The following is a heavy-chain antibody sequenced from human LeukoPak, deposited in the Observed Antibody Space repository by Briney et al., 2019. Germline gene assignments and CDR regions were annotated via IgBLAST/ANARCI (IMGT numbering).Heavy chain of an antibody. V-gene: IGHV3-30*03. CDR1: GFIFSSYG. Sequence: PGRSLRLSCAASGFIFSSYGMHWVRQAPGKGLECVAVISYDGSNKYYANSVKGRFTISRDNSKNSLYLQMNSLRAADTAVYYCARDSLRTALYYMDVWGKGTTVTVSS. CDR2: ISYDGSNK. J-gene: IGHJ6*03. CDR3: ARDSLRTALYYMDV.